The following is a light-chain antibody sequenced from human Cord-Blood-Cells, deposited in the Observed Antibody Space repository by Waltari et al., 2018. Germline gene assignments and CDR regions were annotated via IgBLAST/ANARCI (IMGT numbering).Light chain of an antibody. Sequence: QSALTQPASVSGSPGQSITLSCTGTSRDVGSYNLVSWYQQHPGKAPKLMIYEGSKRPSGVSNRFSGSKSGNTASLTISGLQAEDEADYYCCSYAGSSNVVFGGGTKLTVL. CDR2: EGS. J-gene: IGLJ2*01. CDR1: SRDVGSYNL. CDR3: CSYAGSSNVV. V-gene: IGLV2-23*01.